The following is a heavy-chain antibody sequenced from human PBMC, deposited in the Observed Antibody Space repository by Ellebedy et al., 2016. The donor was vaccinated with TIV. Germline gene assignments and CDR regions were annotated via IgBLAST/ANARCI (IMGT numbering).Heavy chain of an antibody. CDR2: IYTSGST. J-gene: IGHJ5*02. CDR1: GGSISSYY. Sequence: SETLSLTXTVSGGSISSYYWSWIRQPAGKGLEWIGRIYTSGSTNYNPSLKSRVTMSVDTSKNQFSLKLSSVTAADTAVYYCARATRRITMVRGVEWFDPWGQGTLVTVSS. CDR3: ARATRRITMVRGVEWFDP. V-gene: IGHV4-4*07. D-gene: IGHD3-10*01.